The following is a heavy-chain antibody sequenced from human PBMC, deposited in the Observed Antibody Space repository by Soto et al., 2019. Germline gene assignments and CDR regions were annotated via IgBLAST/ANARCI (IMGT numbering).Heavy chain of an antibody. D-gene: IGHD2-15*01. CDR3: TRAPLGYCSGGSCYSLGYFDY. Sequence: GGSLRLSCTASGFTFGDYAMSWFRQAPGKGLEWVGFIRSKAYGGTTEYAASVKGRFTISRDDSKSIAYLQMNSLKTEDTAVYYCTRAPLGYCSGGSCYSLGYFDYWGQGTLVTVSS. CDR1: GFTFGDYA. J-gene: IGHJ4*02. CDR2: IRSKAYGGTT. V-gene: IGHV3-49*03.